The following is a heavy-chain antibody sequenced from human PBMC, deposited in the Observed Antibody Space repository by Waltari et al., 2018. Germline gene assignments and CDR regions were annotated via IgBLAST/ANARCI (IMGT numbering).Heavy chain of an antibody. Sequence: QVQLQESGPGLVKPSETLSLTCAVSGYSISSGYYWGWIRQPPGKGLEWIGSIYHSGSPTYHPSRRSRGTISVDTSKNRFSLKLSSMTAADTAVYYCASKGYSGFQGVDYWVQGTLVTVSS. D-gene: IGHD1-26*01. CDR3: ASKGYSGFQGVDY. J-gene: IGHJ4*02. CDR1: GYSISSGYY. CDR2: IYHSGSP. V-gene: IGHV4-38-2*01.